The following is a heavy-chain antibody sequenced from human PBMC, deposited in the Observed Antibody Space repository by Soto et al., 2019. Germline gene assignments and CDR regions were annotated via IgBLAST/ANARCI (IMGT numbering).Heavy chain of an antibody. CDR1: GYTFTSYA. D-gene: IGHD6-19*01. CDR2: INAGNGNT. CDR3: ARAPTVAGMGWFDP. J-gene: IGHJ5*02. V-gene: IGHV1-3*01. Sequence: QVQLVQSGAEVKKPGASVKVSCKASGYTFTSYAMHWVRQAPGQRLEWMGWINAGNGNTKYSQKFQGRVTITRDTSASTAYMELSSLRSEDTAVYYCARAPTVAGMGWFDPWGQGTLVTVSS.